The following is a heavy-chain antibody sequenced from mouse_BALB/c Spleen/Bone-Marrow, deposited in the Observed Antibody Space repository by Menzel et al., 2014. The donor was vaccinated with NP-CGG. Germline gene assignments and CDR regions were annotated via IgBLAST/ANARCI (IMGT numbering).Heavy chain of an antibody. CDR1: GYTFTDYA. Sequence: VKLMESGAELVRPGVSVKISCKGSGYTFTDYAMHWVKQSHAKSLEWIGVISTYYGDSSYNQKFKGKATMTVDKFSSTAYMELARLTSEDSAIYYCASRGGSSWFAYWGQGTLATVSA. CDR3: ASRGGSSWFAY. CDR2: ISTYYGDS. J-gene: IGHJ3*01. V-gene: IGHV1S137*01.